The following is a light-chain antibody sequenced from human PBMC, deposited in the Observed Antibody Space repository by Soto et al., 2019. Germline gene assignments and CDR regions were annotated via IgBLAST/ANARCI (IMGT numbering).Light chain of an antibody. J-gene: IGKJ4*01. CDR2: GAS. CDR3: QQYGSSPPLT. Sequence: EIVLTQSPGTLSLSPGERATLSCRASQSVSSSYLARYQQKPGQAPRLLIYGASSRATGIPDRFSGSGSGTDFTLTISRLEPEDFAVYYCQQYGSSPPLTFGGGTKVEIK. V-gene: IGKV3-20*01. CDR1: QSVSSSY.